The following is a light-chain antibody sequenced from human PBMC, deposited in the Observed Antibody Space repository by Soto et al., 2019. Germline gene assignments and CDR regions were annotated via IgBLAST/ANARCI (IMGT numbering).Light chain of an antibody. CDR1: QSVSSY. J-gene: IGKJ2*01. CDR3: QQHSTWPPYT. Sequence: EIVLTQSPATLSLSPGERATLSCRASQSVSSYLAWYQQKPGQAPKLLIYDASNRATGIPARFSGSGSGTDFTLTICSLEPEDFAVYYCQQHSTWPPYTFGQGTKLDIK. CDR2: DAS. V-gene: IGKV3-11*01.